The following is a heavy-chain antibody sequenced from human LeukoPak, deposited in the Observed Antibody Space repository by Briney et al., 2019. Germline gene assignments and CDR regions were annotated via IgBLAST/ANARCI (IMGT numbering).Heavy chain of an antibody. CDR1: GDSFSSNSAG. Sequence: SQTLSLTCAISGDSFSSNSAGWSWIRLSPSRGLEWLGRTYYRSKWYNDYAVSVESRITINPDTSKNQFSLQLNSVTPEDTAVYYCARWAAGHGMDVWGQGTTVTVS. V-gene: IGHV6-1*01. CDR3: ARWAAGHGMDV. J-gene: IGHJ6*02. D-gene: IGHD6-13*01. CDR2: TYYRSKWYN.